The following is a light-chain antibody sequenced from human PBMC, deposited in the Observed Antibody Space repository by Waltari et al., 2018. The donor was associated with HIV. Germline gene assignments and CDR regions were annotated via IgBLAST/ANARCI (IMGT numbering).Light chain of an antibody. CDR1: QSVSSN. CDR2: GAS. CDR3: QQYNNWRT. J-gene: IGKJ1*01. Sequence: QSVSSNLAWYQQKPGQAPRLLIYGASTRATGIPARFSGSGSGTEFTLTISSLQSEDFAVYYCQQYNNWRTFGQGTKVEIK. V-gene: IGKV3-15*01.